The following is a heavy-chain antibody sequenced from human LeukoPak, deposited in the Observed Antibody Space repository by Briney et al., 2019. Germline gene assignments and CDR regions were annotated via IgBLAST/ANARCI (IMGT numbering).Heavy chain of an antibody. J-gene: IGHJ4*02. Sequence: SETLSLTCTVSGGSISSYYWSWIRQPPGKGLEWIGYIYYSGSTNYNPSLKSRVTISVDTSKNQFSLKLSSVTAADTAVYYCARMPGIAAADYWGQGTLVTVSS. D-gene: IGHD6-13*01. V-gene: IGHV4-59*01. CDR1: GGSISSYY. CDR3: ARMPGIAAADY. CDR2: IYYSGST.